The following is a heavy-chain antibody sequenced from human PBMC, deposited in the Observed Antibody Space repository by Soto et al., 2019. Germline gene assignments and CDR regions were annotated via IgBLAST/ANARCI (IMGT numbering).Heavy chain of an antibody. CDR2: MNPNSGNT. CDR3: ARVHRAVAGSWFDP. Sequence: ASVKVSWKASGGTFRNYPINWVRQATGQGLEWMGSMNPNSGNTGYAQKFQGRVTMTRNTSIGTAYMELSSLRSEDTAVYYCARVHRAVAGSWFDPWGQGTLVTAPQ. J-gene: IGHJ5*02. V-gene: IGHV1-8*01. CDR1: GGTFRNYP. D-gene: IGHD6-19*01.